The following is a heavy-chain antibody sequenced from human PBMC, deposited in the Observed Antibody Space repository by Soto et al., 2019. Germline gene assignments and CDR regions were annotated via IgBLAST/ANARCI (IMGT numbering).Heavy chain of an antibody. CDR3: ARGDSTDCSNGVCSFFYNHDMDV. J-gene: IGHJ6*02. CDR1: GYSFTYYH. CDR2: INPKSGGT. V-gene: IGHV1-2*04. Sequence: GXSVEVSCKASGYSFTYYHIHWVRQAPGQGLEWLGRINPKSGGTSTAQKFQGWVTMTTDTSISTASMELTRLTSDDTAIYYCARGDSTDCSNGVCSFFYNHDMDVWGQGTTVTVSS. D-gene: IGHD2-8*01.